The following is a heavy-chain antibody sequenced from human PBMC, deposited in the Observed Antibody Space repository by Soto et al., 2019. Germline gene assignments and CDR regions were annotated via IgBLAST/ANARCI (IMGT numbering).Heavy chain of an antibody. CDR3: TADDAMQLWSPADH. Sequence: PGGSLRLSCADSGFILRNYWMSWVRQAPGIGLQWVASIKEDGSEKYYVDPVKGRFTISRENAKNSLYLQMNSLRAEDTAVYYCTADDAMQLWSPADHWGQGTLVTVSS. V-gene: IGHV3-7*05. J-gene: IGHJ4*02. D-gene: IGHD5-18*01. CDR2: IKEDGSEK. CDR1: GFILRNYW.